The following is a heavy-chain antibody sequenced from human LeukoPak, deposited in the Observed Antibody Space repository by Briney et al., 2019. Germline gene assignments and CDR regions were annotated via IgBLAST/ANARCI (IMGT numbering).Heavy chain of an antibody. CDR1: GFTFSSYG. J-gene: IGHJ4*02. V-gene: IGHV3-30*18. CDR3: AKCVDSSTWYYFDY. CDR2: ISYDGSNK. Sequence: GGSLRLSCAASGFTFSSYGMHWVRQAPGKGLEWVAVISYDGSNKYCADSVKGRFTISRDNSKNTLYLQMNSLRAEDTAVYYCAKCVDSSTWYYFDYWGQGTLVTVSS. D-gene: IGHD6-13*01.